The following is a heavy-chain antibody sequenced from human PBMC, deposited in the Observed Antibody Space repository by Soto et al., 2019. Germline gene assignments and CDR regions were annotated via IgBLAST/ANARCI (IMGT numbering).Heavy chain of an antibody. J-gene: IGHJ4*02. CDR2: IIPVSGAA. Sequence: QVQLVQSGAEVKKPGSSVKVSCKASGGTFGSYAFSWXRQAPGQGXXWMGGIIPVSGAAHYAQKFQGRVTITADESTSTAYMELSSLSSQDTAVYYCATALGCRSTSCTLDYWGQGTRVIVSS. D-gene: IGHD2-2*01. CDR3: ATALGCRSTSCTLDY. CDR1: GGTFGSYA. V-gene: IGHV1-69*01.